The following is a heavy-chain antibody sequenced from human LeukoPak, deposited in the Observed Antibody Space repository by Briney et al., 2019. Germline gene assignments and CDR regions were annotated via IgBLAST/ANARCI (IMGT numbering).Heavy chain of an antibody. CDR2: IDPSGSYS. CDR1: GYSFTNYG. J-gene: IGHJ4*02. D-gene: IGHD3-22*01. CDR3: ARQLDYYDKRDY. V-gene: IGHV5-10-1*01. Sequence: PGESLKISCKGSGYSFTNYGISWVRQMPGKGLEWMGRIDPSGSYSNYGPSFQGHVTISADRSISTAYLQWRSLKASDTAMYYCARQLDYYDKRDYWGQGTLVTVAS.